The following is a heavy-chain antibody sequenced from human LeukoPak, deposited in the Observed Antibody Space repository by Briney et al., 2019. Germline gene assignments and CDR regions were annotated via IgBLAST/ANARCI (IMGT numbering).Heavy chain of an antibody. D-gene: IGHD5/OR15-5a*01. CDR1: VFTFSSYG. Sequence: PGGSLRLSCTATVFTFSSYGMHWVRQAPGKGLEWVAVISSDGSYKYYADSVKGRFTISRDNSKNTLFLQMNSLRAEDTAVYYCVRGVYNNGNMNDYWGQGTLVTVSS. J-gene: IGHJ4*02. V-gene: IGHV3-30*03. CDR3: VRGVYNNGNMNDY. CDR2: ISSDGSYK.